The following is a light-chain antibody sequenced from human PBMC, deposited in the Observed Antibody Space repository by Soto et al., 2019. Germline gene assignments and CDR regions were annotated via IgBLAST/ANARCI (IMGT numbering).Light chain of an antibody. Sequence: QSALTQPASVSGSPGQSITISCTGTSSDVGGYNYVSWYQQHPGKAPKLMIYEVSNRPSGVSNRFSGSKSGNTASLTISGLQAEDEGDYFCFSFTTTSTHGFGTGTKVTVL. V-gene: IGLV2-14*01. J-gene: IGLJ1*01. CDR1: SSDVGGYNY. CDR3: FSFTTTSTHG. CDR2: EVS.